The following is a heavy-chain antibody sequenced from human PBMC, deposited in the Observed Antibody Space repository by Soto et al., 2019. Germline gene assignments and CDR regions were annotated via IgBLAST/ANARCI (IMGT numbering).Heavy chain of an antibody. J-gene: IGHJ4*02. D-gene: IGHD2-21*01. CDR3: AKGIGLAPIYX. CDR2: ISYDGSNK. V-gene: IGHV3-30*18. Sequence: GGSLRLSCAASGFTFSSYGMHWVRQAPGKGLEWVEVISYDGSNKYYADYVKVRFTISRDNSKNTLYLQMNSLRAEDTAVYYCAKGIGLAPIYXWGQGTLVTVSX. CDR1: GFTFSSYG.